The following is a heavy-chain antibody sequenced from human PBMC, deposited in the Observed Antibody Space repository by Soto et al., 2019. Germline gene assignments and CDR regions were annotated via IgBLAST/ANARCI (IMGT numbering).Heavy chain of an antibody. J-gene: IGHJ4*02. Sequence: SETLSLTCTVSAGSITSSSYCWCWVRQPPGKGLEWIGSIYYSGTTYYNPSLKSRVTMSVDTSKDQFSLKLSSVTAADTAVYYCARLAVPLRLNYFDSWGQGTLVTVSS. CDR2: IYYSGTT. CDR3: ARLAVPLRLNYFDS. CDR1: AGSITSSSYC. D-gene: IGHD1-1*01. V-gene: IGHV4-39*01.